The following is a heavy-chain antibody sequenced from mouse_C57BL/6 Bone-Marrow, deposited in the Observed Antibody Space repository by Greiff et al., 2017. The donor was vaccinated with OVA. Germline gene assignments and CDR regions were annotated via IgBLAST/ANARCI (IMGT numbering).Heavy chain of an antibody. CDR2: IDPENGDT. V-gene: IGHV14-4*01. J-gene: IGHJ2*01. D-gene: IGHD2-14*01. Sequence: VQLQQSGAELVRPGASVKLSCTASGFNIKDDYMHWVKQRPEQGLEWIGWIDPENGDTEYASKFQGKATITADTSSNTAYLQLSSLTSEDTAVYYCTSGGVLFFDYWGQGTTLTVSS. CDR3: TSGGVLFFDY. CDR1: GFNIKDDY.